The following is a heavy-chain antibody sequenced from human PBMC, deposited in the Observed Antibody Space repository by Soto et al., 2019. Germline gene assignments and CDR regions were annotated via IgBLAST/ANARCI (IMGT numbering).Heavy chain of an antibody. J-gene: IGHJ4*02. D-gene: IGHD1-26*01. CDR1: GGSITNYY. CDR3: ARRGLGARFDY. Sequence: LSLTCTVSGGSITNYYWSMIRQTPGKGLEWVGSAHYSGSTHYNPSLKSRVTTSVDTSKNQISLNLTSVTAADTAVYYCARRGLGARFDYWGQGTLVNVSS. V-gene: IGHV4-59*01. CDR2: AHYSGST.